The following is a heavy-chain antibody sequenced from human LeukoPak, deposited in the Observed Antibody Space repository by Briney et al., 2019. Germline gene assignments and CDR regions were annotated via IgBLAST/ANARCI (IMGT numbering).Heavy chain of an antibody. CDR1: GFTFSRHW. CDR3: ARRASSTSREFDY. J-gene: IGHJ4*02. V-gene: IGHV3-74*01. CDR2: ISNDGNTT. Sequence: PGGSLRLSCAASGFTFSRHWMHRVRQAPGKGLVWVSRISNDGNTTDYADSVRGRFTISRDNAKNTLALQMNSLRAEDTAVYYCARRASSTSREFDYWGQGALVTVSS.